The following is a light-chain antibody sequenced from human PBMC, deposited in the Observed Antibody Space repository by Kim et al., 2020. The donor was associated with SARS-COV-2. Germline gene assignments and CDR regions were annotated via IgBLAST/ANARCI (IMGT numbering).Light chain of an antibody. CDR3: QHYIRFPYT. J-gene: IGKJ2*01. V-gene: IGKV1-5*03. CDR1: QIIDTV. Sequence: SSPVRDRVTITGRASQIIDTVLAWYEQKPGKAADLLDYQASSLRIGVPSRFSGSGSWTEFTLTISSLQPDDFATYYCQHYIRFPYTFGQGTKLEI. CDR2: QAS.